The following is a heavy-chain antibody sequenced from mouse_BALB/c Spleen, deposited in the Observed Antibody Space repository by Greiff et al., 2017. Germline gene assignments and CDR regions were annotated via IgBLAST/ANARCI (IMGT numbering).Heavy chain of an antibody. CDR3: ARESYDYDTFDY. Sequence: EVKLQESGPGLVKPSQSLSLTCSVTGYSITSGYYWNWIRQFPGNKLEWMGYISYDGSNNYNPSLKNRISITRDTSKNQFFLKLNSVTTEDTATYYCARESYDYDTFDYWGQGTTLTVSS. CDR2: ISYDGSN. V-gene: IGHV3-6*02. D-gene: IGHD2-4*01. CDR1: GYSITSGYY. J-gene: IGHJ2*01.